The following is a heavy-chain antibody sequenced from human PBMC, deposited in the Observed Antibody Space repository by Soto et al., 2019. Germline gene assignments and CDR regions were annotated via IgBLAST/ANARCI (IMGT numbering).Heavy chain of an antibody. CDR3: AKEPPDTAMVNYYSYYGMDV. V-gene: IGHV3-23*01. Sequence: EVQLLESGGGLVQPGGSLRLSCAASGFTFSSYAMSWVRQAPGKGLEWVSAISGSGGSTYYADSVKGRFTISRDNSKNTLYLQMNSLRAEDTAVYYCAKEPPDTAMVNYYSYYGMDVWGQGTTVTVSS. D-gene: IGHD5-18*01. CDR1: GFTFSSYA. J-gene: IGHJ6*02. CDR2: ISGSGGST.